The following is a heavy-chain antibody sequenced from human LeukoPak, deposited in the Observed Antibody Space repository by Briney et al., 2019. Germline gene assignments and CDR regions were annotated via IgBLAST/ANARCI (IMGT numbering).Heavy chain of an antibody. Sequence: GGSLRLSCAASGFTFSSYAMHWVRQAPGKGLEWVAVISYDGSNKYYADSVKGRFTISRDNSKNTLYLQMNSLRAEDTAVYYCAKADSSGWFFDYWGQGTLVTVS. CDR2: ISYDGSNK. V-gene: IGHV3-30-3*01. J-gene: IGHJ4*02. CDR3: AKADSSGWFFDY. D-gene: IGHD6-19*01. CDR1: GFTFSSYA.